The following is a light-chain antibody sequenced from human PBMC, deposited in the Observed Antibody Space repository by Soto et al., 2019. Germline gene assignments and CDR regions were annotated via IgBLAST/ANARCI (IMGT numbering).Light chain of an antibody. V-gene: IGKV1-5*03. CDR3: QQYHTYWWS. Sequence: DIQMTQSPSTLSASVGDRVTITCRASQDIDTWLAWFQQRPGKVPKLLISQASTLENGVPSRFSGSGSGTEFTLTISSLQPDDFATYFCQQYHTYWWSFGQGPKVEIK. CDR2: QAS. J-gene: IGKJ1*01. CDR1: QDIDTW.